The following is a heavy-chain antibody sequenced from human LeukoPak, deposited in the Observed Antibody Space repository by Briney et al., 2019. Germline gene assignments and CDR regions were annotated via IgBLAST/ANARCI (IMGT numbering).Heavy chain of an antibody. CDR1: GFTFSSYG. J-gene: IGHJ3*02. D-gene: IGHD3-10*01. Sequence: GGSLRLSCAASGFTFSSYGMHWVRQAPGKGLEWVAVISYDGSNKYYADSVKGRFRDNSKNTLYLQMNSLRAEDTAVYYCAKDDSLTYYYGSGSYYNAQTAFDIWGQGTMVTVSS. V-gene: IGHV3-30*18. CDR2: ISYDGSNK. CDR3: AKDDSLTYYYGSGSYYNAQTAFDI.